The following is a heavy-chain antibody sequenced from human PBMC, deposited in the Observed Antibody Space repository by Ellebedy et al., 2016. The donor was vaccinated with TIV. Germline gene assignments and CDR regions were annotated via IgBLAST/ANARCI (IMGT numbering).Heavy chain of an antibody. J-gene: IGHJ4*02. CDR3: ATHLDWAFDY. CDR2: IKTDGTEK. Sequence: GESLKISXAASGFTFSGYWMTWVRQAPGKGLEWLANIKTDGTEKYYVDSMKARFTISRDNTKNSLSLQINSLRAEDTAVYYCATHLDWAFDYWGQGTLVTVSS. CDR1: GFTFSGYW. D-gene: IGHD3-9*01. V-gene: IGHV3-7*01.